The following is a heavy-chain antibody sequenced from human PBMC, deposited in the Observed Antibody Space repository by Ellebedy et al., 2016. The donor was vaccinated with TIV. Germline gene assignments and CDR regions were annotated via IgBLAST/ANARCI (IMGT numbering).Heavy chain of an antibody. CDR1: GGTFSSYA. V-gene: IGHV1-69*13. J-gene: IGHJ4*02. CDR3: ARFPTYYYDSSGYYFDY. Sequence: SVKVSCXASGGTFSSYAISWVRQAPGQGLEWMGGIIPIFGTANYAQKFQGRVTITADESTSTAYMELSSLRSEDTAVYYCARFPTYYYDSSGYYFDYWGQGTLVTVSS. D-gene: IGHD3-22*01. CDR2: IIPIFGTA.